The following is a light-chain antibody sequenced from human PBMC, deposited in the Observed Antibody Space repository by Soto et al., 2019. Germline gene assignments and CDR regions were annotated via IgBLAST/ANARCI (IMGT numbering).Light chain of an antibody. V-gene: IGKV3D-15*01. CDR1: QSVSSN. CDR2: GAS. J-gene: IGKJ1*01. CDR3: QRANSFPRT. Sequence: EIVMTQSPATLSVSPGERATLSCRASQSVSSNLAWYQQKPGQAPRLLIYGASNRATGIPARFSGSGSGTDFTLTISSLQPEDFGTYYCQRANSFPRTFGQGTKVDIK.